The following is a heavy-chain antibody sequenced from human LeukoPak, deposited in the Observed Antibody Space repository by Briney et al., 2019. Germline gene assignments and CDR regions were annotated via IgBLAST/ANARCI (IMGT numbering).Heavy chain of an antibody. CDR2: INHSGST. V-gene: IGHV4-34*01. D-gene: IGHD4-11*01. CDR1: GGSFSSYY. CDR3: ARGVFGNDSNYVAFDY. Sequence: SETLSLTCAVYGGSFSSYYWSWIRQPPGKGLEWIGEINHSGSTNYNPSLKSRVTISVDTSKNQFSLKLSSVTAADTAVYYCARGVFGNDSNYVAFDYWGQGTLVTVSS. J-gene: IGHJ4*02.